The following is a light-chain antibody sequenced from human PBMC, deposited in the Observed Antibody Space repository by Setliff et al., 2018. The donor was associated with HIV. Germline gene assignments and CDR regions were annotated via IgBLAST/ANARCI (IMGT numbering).Light chain of an antibody. V-gene: IGLV2-23*02. CDR2: EVT. CDR3: CSYAGSSTFV. J-gene: IGLJ1*01. Sequence: QSALTQFASVSGSPGQSITIACTGTSSDVGSYNLVSWYQQHPGKAPKLMIYEVTKRPSGISHRFSGSKSGNTASLTISGLQAEHEAEYYCCSYAGSSTFVFGTGTKVTVL. CDR1: SSDVGSYNL.